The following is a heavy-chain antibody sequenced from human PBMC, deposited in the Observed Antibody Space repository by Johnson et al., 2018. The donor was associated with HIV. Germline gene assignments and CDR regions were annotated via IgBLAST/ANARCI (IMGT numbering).Heavy chain of an antibody. V-gene: IGHV3-NL1*01. CDR3: ASISLGSEDDAFDI. Sequence: QVQLVESGGGVVQPGRSLRLSCAASGFTFSSYAMHWVRQAPGKGLEWVSVLFSGGTTYYAASVKGRFTISSDNSKNTMYLQMNSLRAEDTAVYYCASISLGSEDDAFDIWGQGTMVTVSS. J-gene: IGHJ3*02. CDR1: GFTFSSYA. D-gene: IGHD3-10*01. CDR2: LFSGGTT.